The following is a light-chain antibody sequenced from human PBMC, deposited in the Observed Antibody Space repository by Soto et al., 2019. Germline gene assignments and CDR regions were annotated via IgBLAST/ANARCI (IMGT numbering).Light chain of an antibody. CDR2: DVD. CDR1: SSDVGGYNY. Sequence: QSALTQPASVSGSPGQSITISCTGTSSDVGGYNYVSWYRQDPGKAPKLMIYDVDKRPSGLSNRFSGSKSGNTASLTISGLQADDDADYYCTPVTSSSTWVFGGGTKLTVL. CDR3: TPVTSSSTWV. J-gene: IGLJ3*02. V-gene: IGLV2-14*01.